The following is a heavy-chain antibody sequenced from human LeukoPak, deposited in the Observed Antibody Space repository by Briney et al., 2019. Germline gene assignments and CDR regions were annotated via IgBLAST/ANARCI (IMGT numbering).Heavy chain of an antibody. CDR3: ARDPSGDQGLDS. V-gene: IGHV6-1*01. D-gene: IGHD3-10*01. CDR1: GDIISSNTAA. Sequence: SQTLSLTCAISGDIISSNTAAWYWIRQSPSRGLEWLGRTYYRFTWYYEYAVSVRSRITINADTSKNHFSLQLSSVTPDDTAVYYCARDPSGDQGLDSWGQGTLVTVSS. J-gene: IGHJ4*02. CDR2: TYYRFTWYY.